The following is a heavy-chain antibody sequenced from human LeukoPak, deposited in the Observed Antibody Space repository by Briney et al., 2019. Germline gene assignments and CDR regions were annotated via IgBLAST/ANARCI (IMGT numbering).Heavy chain of an antibody. CDR3: ANPYDYGDYVPYYGMDV. Sequence: GGSVRLLCAASVFTFSSYAMRGLRQATGGGVEWVSAISGSGGSTYYADSVGGRFTISRDNSKNTLYLQMNSLRGEHTAVYYCANPYDYGDYVPYYGMDVWGQGTTVTVSS. V-gene: IGHV3-23*01. J-gene: IGHJ6*02. CDR1: VFTFSSYA. D-gene: IGHD4-17*01. CDR2: ISGSGGST.